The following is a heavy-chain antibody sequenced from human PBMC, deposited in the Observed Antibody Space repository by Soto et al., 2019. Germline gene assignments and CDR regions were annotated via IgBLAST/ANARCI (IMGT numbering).Heavy chain of an antibody. CDR1: GGFITGRAW. V-gene: IGHV4-4*01. D-gene: IGHD2-8*02. CDR2: ISHSGDT. J-gene: IGHJ4*02. CDR3: ARLHLYAWYY. Sequence: SPTCTVSGGFITGRAWWWRWVRQPPGEGLEWIAEISHSGDTSFNPSPKRRVTISMDKSNKQLSLRLSSVTAADTAVYFFARLHLYAWYYWGRGTLVTVSS.